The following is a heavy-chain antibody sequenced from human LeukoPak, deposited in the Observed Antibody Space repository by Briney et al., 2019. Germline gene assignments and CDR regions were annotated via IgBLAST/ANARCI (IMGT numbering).Heavy chain of an antibody. Sequence: ASVKVSCKASGYTFTSYDINWVRQATGQGLEWMGWMNPNSGGTNYAQKFQGRVTMTRDTSISTAYMELSRLRSDDTAVYYCARDLVVPAASYYGMDVWGQGTTVTVSS. V-gene: IGHV1-2*02. CDR2: MNPNSGGT. D-gene: IGHD2-2*01. J-gene: IGHJ6*02. CDR1: GYTFTSYD. CDR3: ARDLVVPAASYYGMDV.